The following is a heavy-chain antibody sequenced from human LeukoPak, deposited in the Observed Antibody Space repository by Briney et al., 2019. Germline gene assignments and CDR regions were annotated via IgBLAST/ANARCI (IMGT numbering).Heavy chain of an antibody. CDR2: IYPGDSDT. CDR1: GYSFTSHW. D-gene: IGHD2-2*01. CDR3: ARHAGGGYCSSTSCYEYYYYYGMDV. V-gene: IGHV5-51*01. J-gene: IGHJ6*02. Sequence: GSLKISCKGSGYSFTSHWIGWVRQMPGKGLEWMGIIYPGDSDTRYSPSFQGQVTISADKSISTAYLQWSSLKASDTAMYYCARHAGGGYCSSTSCYEYYYYYGMDVWGQGTTVTVSS.